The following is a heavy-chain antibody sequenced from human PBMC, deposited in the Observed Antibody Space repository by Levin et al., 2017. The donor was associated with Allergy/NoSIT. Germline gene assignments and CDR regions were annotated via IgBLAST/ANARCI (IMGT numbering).Heavy chain of an antibody. CDR3: ARVNRGEDCGGDCYSGGPIDY. J-gene: IGHJ4*02. Sequence: LSLTCAASGFTFSSSSMNWVRQAPGKGLEWVSYISSSSSTIYYADSVKGRFTISRDNAKNSLYLQMNSLRDEDTAVYYCARVNRGEDCGGDCYSGGPIDYWGQGTLVTVSS. V-gene: IGHV3-48*02. CDR1: GFTFSSSS. CDR2: ISSSSSTI. D-gene: IGHD2-21*02.